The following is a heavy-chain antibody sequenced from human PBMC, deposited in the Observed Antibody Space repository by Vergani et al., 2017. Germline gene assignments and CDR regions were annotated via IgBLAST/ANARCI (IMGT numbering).Heavy chain of an antibody. J-gene: IGHJ4*02. CDR1: GGTFSSYA. V-gene: IGHV1-69*01. D-gene: IGHD1-26*01. CDR2: IIPIFGTA. Sequence: QVQLVQSGAEVKKPGSSVKVSCKASGGTFSSYAISWVRQAPGQGLEWMGGIIPIFGTANYAQKFQGRVTSTADESTSTAYMELSSLRSEDTAVYYCARVNENVVGATDFDYWGQGTLVTVSS. CDR3: ARVNENVVGATDFDY.